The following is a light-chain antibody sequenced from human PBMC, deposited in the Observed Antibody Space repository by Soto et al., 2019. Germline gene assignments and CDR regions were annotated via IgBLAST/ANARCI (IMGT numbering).Light chain of an antibody. V-gene: IGKV1-12*01. CDR1: QDIHTW. Sequence: DFQMTQSPSSVSASVGDRVTITCRASQDIHTWLAWYQQKPGKAPKLLISGASSLQSGVPSRFSGSGSGTYFTLTISSLQPEDFATYYCHQANSFPFIFGPGTKVEIK. J-gene: IGKJ3*01. CDR3: HQANSFPFI. CDR2: GAS.